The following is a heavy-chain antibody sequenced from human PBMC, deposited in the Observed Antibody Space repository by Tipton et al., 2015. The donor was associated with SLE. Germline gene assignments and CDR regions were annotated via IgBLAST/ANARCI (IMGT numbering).Heavy chain of an antibody. V-gene: IGHV4-39*07. J-gene: IGHJ2*01. Sequence: TLSLTCSVSGGSISSYSYYWGWIRQPPGKGLEWVGSINYSGSAWYNPSLKSRVTTSVDTSTKHFSLRLSSVTAADTAVYYCARGGQVGSYFDLWGRGTLVTVSS. CDR3: ARGGQVGSYFDL. CDR2: INYSGSA. D-gene: IGHD3-10*01. CDR1: GGSISSYSYY.